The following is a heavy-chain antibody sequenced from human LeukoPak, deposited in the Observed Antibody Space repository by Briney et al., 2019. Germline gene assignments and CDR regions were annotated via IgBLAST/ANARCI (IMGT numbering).Heavy chain of an antibody. J-gene: IGHJ6*03. CDR3: SRALCPAYSSYVAG. D-gene: IGHD2-21*01. V-gene: IGHV4-59*12. CDR1: GGSISHYY. Sequence: PSETLSLTCTVSGGSISHYYWRWIRQPPGKGLEWIGCIYYSGSTNFNPSLKSRVTISVNTYNNQFSLQLVTVTAADTAVDYCSRALCPAYSSYVAGWVEGTTVTDSS. CDR2: IYYSGST.